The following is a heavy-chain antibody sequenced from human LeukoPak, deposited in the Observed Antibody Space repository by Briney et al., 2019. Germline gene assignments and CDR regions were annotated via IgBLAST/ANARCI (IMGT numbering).Heavy chain of an antibody. V-gene: IGHV3-30*18. D-gene: IGHD6-19*01. CDR3: AKNGGWTTGWDFDY. CDR2: ISYDGSNK. Sequence: GGSLRLSCAASGFTFSSYGMHWVRQAPGKGLEWVAVISYDGSNKYYADSVKGRFTISRDNSKNTLYLQMNSLRAEDTAVYYCAKNGGWTTGWDFDYWGQGTLVTVSS. J-gene: IGHJ4*02. CDR1: GFTFSSYG.